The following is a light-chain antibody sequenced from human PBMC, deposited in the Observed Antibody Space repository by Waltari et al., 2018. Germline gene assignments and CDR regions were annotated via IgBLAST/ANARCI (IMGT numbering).Light chain of an antibody. CDR3: QQYDKWPYT. V-gene: IGKV3-15*01. CDR2: GAS. CDR1: QDFNSN. Sequence: EIVMTQSPATLSVSPGERATVSCRASQDFNSNLSWYKQKHGQAPRHLIDGASTRATGTPARLSGSASGTEFTLTISSLQSEDFAIYYCQQYDKWPYTFGQGNKLEIK. J-gene: IGKJ2*01.